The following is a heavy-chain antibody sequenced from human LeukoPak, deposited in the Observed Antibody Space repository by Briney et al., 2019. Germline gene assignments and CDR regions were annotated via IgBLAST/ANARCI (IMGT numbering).Heavy chain of an antibody. CDR3: ALHLATPVEDFFHY. CDR1: GFTFSTYA. J-gene: IGHJ4*02. Sequence: GGSLRLSCAASGFTFSTYAMSWVRQAPGKGLEWVSAVSGSGTDTYYTASVKGRFSISRDNSKNTLFLQVRSLRAEDTAVYYCALHLATPVEDFFHYWGQGTLVTVSS. CDR2: VSGSGTDT. D-gene: IGHD3-3*02. V-gene: IGHV3-23*01.